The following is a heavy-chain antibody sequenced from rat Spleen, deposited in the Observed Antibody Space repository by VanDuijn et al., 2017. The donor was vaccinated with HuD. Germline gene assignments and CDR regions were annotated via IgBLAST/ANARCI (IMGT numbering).Heavy chain of an antibody. Sequence: EVQLVESDGGLVQPGRSLKLSCVASGFTFSSYWMGWVRQAPGKRLEWVATISYGDSSGHSSTYYRDSVKGRFTISRDNAKSTLSLQMDSLRSEDTATYYCARRHYGYTDYFDYWGQGVMVTVSS. D-gene: IGHD1-9*01. J-gene: IGHJ2*01. CDR3: ARRHYGYTDYFDY. CDR1: GFTFSSYW. CDR2: ISYGDSSGHSST. V-gene: IGHV5-29*01.